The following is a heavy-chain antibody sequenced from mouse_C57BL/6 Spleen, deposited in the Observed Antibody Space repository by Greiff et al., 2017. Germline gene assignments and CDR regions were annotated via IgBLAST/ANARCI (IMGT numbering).Heavy chain of an antibody. CDR1: GYTFTSYW. J-gene: IGHJ2*01. CDR2: IDPSDSET. V-gene: IGHV1-52*01. CDR3: ASYPMGGYYFDY. Sequence: QVQLQQPGAELVRPGSSVKLSCKASGYTFTSYWMHWVKQRPIQGLEWIGNIDPSDSETHYNQKFKDKATLTVDKSSSTAYMQLSSLTSEDSAVYYCASYPMGGYYFDYWGQGTTLTVSS.